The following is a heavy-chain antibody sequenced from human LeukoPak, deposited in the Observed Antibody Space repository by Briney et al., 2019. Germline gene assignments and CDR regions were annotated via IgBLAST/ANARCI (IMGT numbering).Heavy chain of an antibody. J-gene: IGHJ4*02. Sequence: GGSLRLSCAASGFTFSSYAMSWVRQAPGKGLEWVSAISGSGGSTYYADSVKGRFTISRDNAKNTLYLQMNSLRAEDTAVYYCARDPMAAAGINFDYWGQGTLVTVSS. CDR2: ISGSGGST. V-gene: IGHV3-23*01. D-gene: IGHD6-13*01. CDR1: GFTFSSYA. CDR3: ARDPMAAAGINFDY.